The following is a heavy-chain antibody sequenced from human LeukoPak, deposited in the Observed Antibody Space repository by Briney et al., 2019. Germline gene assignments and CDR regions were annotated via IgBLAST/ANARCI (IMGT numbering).Heavy chain of an antibody. V-gene: IGHV1-18*01. Sequence: GASVKVSCKASGYTFTSYGINWVRQAPGQGLEWMGWISAYNGNTNYAQKLQGRVTMTTDTSTDTAYMELRSLRSDDTAVYYCARGDNYDILTGYQTPSHLSDYWGQGTLVTVSS. J-gene: IGHJ4*02. CDR3: ARGDNYDILTGYQTPSHLSDY. D-gene: IGHD3-9*01. CDR2: ISAYNGNT. CDR1: GYTFTSYG.